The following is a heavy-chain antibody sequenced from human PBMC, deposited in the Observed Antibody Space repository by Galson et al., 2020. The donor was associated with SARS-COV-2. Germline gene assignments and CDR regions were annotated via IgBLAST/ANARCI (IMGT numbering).Heavy chain of an antibody. CDR3: ARGEYDIRASYYQFDR. CDR2: IYYSGGT. D-gene: IGHD3-22*01. J-gene: IGHJ4*02. Sequence: SETLSLTCAVSGGSISSGGYSWNWIRQPAGKGLEWIGYIYYSGGTLYNPSLKSRVTISVDTSKNQFSLKLSSVTAADTAGYYCARGEYDIRASYYQFDRWGQGTLVTVS. CDR1: GGSISSGGYS. V-gene: IGHV4-30-4*07.